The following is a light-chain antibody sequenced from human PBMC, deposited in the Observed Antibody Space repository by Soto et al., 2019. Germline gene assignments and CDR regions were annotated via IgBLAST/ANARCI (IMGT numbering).Light chain of an antibody. V-gene: IGLV1-44*01. J-gene: IGLJ7*01. CDR2: SNN. CDR1: SSNIGTNP. CDR3: AAWDDSLNGAV. Sequence: QSVLTQPPSASGTPGQRVSISCSGSSSNIGTNPVNWFRQLPGTAPKLLIYSNNQRPSGVPDRFSGSKSGTSASLAISVLQSEDEADYYCAAWDDSLNGAVFGGGTQLTVL.